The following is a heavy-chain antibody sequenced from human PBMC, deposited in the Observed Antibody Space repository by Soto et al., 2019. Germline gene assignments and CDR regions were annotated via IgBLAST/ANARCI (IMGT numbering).Heavy chain of an antibody. CDR3: AARLVYYYDSSGYYYETHGSLDY. Sequence: SVKVSCKASGGTFSSYAISWVRQAPGQGLEWMGGIIPIFGTANYAQKFQGRVTITADKSTSTAYMELGSLRSEDTAVYYCAARLVYYYDSSGYYYETHGSLDYWGQGALVTVSS. D-gene: IGHD3-22*01. J-gene: IGHJ4*02. V-gene: IGHV1-69*06. CDR2: IIPIFGTA. CDR1: GGTFSSYA.